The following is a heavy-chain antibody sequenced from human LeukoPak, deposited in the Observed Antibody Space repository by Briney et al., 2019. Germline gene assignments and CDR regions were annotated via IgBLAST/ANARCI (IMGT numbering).Heavy chain of an antibody. CDR2: IYHSGSP. V-gene: IGHV4-38-2*01. J-gene: IGHJ4*02. CDR1: GYSISSDNY. D-gene: IGHD3-22*01. CDR3: ARAPRDSSSSNYMRRFDY. Sequence: SETLSLTCAVSGYSISSDNYWVWIRQPPGQGLEWPGGIYHSGSPYYNPSLKSRVTMSVDTSKNQFSLKLSSVTAADTAVYYCARAPRDSSSSNYMRRFDYWGQGTLVTVSS.